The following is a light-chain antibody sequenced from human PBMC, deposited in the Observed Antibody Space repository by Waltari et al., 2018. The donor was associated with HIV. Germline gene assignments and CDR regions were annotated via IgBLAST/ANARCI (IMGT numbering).Light chain of an antibody. V-gene: IGLV3-21*01. Sequence: SYVLTQSPSVSVAPGKTARITCGGENIGSKSVNWYQKQPGQAPVMVIYHDTDRPSGIHDRFSGSNSEDTATLTIRRVEAGDEADYFCQVWDTNTDQYVIFGGGTNLAV. CDR3: QVWDTNTDQYVI. CDR2: HDT. CDR1: NIGSKS. J-gene: IGLJ2*01.